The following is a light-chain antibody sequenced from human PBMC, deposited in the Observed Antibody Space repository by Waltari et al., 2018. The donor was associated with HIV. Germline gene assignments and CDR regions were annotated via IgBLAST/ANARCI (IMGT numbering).Light chain of an antibody. CDR1: RPNIGAGYD. CDR2: DTK. J-gene: IGLJ2*01. CDR3: QSFDSSLSAVI. V-gene: IGLV1-40*01. Sequence: QSVLTQPPSVSGAPGQRATIACTRGRPNIGAGYDVPWYRKFPGTAPKLLIYDTKKRPSGVPDRFSGSKSGTSASLAITGLQAEDEADYYCQSFDSSLSAVIFGGGTKLTVL.